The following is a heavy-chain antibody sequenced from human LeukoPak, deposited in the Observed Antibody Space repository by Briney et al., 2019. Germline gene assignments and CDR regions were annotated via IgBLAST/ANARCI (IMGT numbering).Heavy chain of an antibody. CDR2: IYTSGST. V-gene: IGHV4-4*09. CDR3: ARVDGSSPFFDY. D-gene: IGHD1-26*01. J-gene: IGHJ4*02. Sequence: SETLSLTCTVSGGSISSYYWSWIRQPPGKGLEWIGYIYTSGSTNYNPSLKSRVTISVDTSKNQFSLKLSSVTAADTAVYYCARVDGSSPFFDYWGQGTLVTVPS. CDR1: GGSISSYY.